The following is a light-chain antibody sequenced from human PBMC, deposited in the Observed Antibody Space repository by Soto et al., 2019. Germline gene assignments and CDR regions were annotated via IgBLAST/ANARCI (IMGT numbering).Light chain of an antibody. CDR1: QSISRY. J-gene: IGKJ1*01. V-gene: IGKV1-39*01. CDR3: QQSYSTTRT. CDR2: AAS. Sequence: IQMNQSASSLSASVGNSVTITCRASQSISRYLNWYQQKPGKAPTPLIYAASTLQSGVPSRFSVSGSGTDFTLTISRLQTEDFATYYCQQSYSTTRTFGQGTKVDI.